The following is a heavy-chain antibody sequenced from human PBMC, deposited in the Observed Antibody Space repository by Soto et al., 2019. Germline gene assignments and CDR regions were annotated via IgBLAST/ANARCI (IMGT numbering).Heavy chain of an antibody. Sequence: QMQLVQSGAEVKERGSSVKISCKTSGGTFNTYALTWVRQAPGQGLEGIGGIIPIFGIKNVAQRFQGRVTINADESLTTAYMEMTSLRSDDTAVYYCAKEAGDHWGQGTLVTVSS. J-gene: IGHJ4*02. CDR1: GGTFNTYA. V-gene: IGHV1-69*01. CDR3: AKEAGDH. D-gene: IGHD3-10*01. CDR2: IIPIFGIK.